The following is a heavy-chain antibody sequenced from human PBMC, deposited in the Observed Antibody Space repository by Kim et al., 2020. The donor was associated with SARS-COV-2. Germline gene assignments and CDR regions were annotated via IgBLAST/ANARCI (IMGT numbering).Heavy chain of an antibody. Sequence: DTVKGRFPISRGTAKNSLYLQMNSRRAEDTAVYHCARDWCAVAGTGAFDIWGQGTMVTVSS. CDR3: ARDWCAVAGTGAFDI. J-gene: IGHJ3*02. V-gene: IGHV3-7*01. D-gene: IGHD6-19*01.